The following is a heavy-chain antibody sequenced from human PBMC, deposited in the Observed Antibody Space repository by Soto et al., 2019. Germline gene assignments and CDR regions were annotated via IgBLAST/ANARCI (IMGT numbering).Heavy chain of an antibody. V-gene: IGHV1-69*06. D-gene: IGHD3-10*01. J-gene: IGHJ4*02. CDR3: ARSPGVFDY. CDR1: GGTFSSLA. Sequence: QVQLVQSGAEVKKPGSSVKVSCKASGGTFSSLAISWVRQAPGQGLEWMGGLVPVFGTANYAQKFQCRVTITADTSTSTSYMELGSLRSEDTAVYYCARSPGVFDYWGQGTLVTVSS. CDR2: LVPVFGTA.